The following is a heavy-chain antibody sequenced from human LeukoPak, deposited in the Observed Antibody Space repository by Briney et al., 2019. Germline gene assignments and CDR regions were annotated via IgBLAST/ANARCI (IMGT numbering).Heavy chain of an antibody. J-gene: IGHJ6*03. D-gene: IGHD1-26*01. CDR1: GGSISSSNG. Sequence: SETLSLTCAVSGGSISSSNGWSWVRQPPGKGLEWIGVIYHSGSTNYNPSLKSRVTISVDKSKNQFSLKLSSVTAADTAVYYCARGGALNNYYYYYMDVWGKGTTVTVSS. CDR3: ARGGALNNYYYYYMDV. V-gene: IGHV4-4*02. CDR2: IYHSGST.